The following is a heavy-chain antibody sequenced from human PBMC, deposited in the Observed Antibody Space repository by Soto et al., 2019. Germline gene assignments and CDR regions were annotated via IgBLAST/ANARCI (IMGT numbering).Heavy chain of an antibody. J-gene: IGHJ6*02. CDR1: GGSISSYY. D-gene: IGHD3-3*01. V-gene: IGHV4-4*07. CDR3: ARDSDFWSGYIPRSGYYYGMDV. Sequence: LSLTCTVSGGSISSYYWSWIRQPAGKGLEWIGRIYTSGSTNYNPSLKSRVTMSVDTSKNQFSLKLSSVTAADTAVYYCARDSDFWSGYIPRSGYYYGMDVWGQGTTVTVSS. CDR2: IYTSGST.